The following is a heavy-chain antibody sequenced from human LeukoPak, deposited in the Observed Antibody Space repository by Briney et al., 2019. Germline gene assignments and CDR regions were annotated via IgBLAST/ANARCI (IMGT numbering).Heavy chain of an antibody. CDR1: GDSISSGGYY. V-gene: IGHV4-31*03. CDR3: ARGGTAPDY. J-gene: IGHJ4*02. Sequence: SQTLSLTCTVSGDSISSGGYYWSWIRQHPGKGLEWIGYIYYSGSTSSNPSLKSRVTISVDSSQNQLSLKVTSVTAADTAVYYCARGGTAPDYWGQGTLVTVSS. CDR2: IYYSGST. D-gene: IGHD1/OR15-1a*01.